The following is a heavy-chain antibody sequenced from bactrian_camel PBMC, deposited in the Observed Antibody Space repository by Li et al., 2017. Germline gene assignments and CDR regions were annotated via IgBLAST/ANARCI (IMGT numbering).Heavy chain of an antibody. Sequence: QLVESGGGSVQAGGSLNLSCTVFGFTAFDHADMGWYRQAPGNECELVSTIKHDGSSYFKDSVKGRFTIRPDNAKTTLYLDINNLRSDDTAVYYCAADTRRVVHGQCLASQWGRGTQVTVS. CDR3: AADTRRVVHGQCLASQ. D-gene: IGHD2*01. CDR2: IKHDGSS. V-gene: IGHV3S63*01. CDR1: GFTAFDHAD. J-gene: IGHJ4*01.